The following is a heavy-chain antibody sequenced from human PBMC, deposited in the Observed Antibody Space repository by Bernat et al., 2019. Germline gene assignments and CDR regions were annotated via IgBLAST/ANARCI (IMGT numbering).Heavy chain of an antibody. Sequence: QVQLVESGGGVVQPGRSLRLSCAASGFTFSSYGMHWVRQAPGKGLEWVAVISYDGSNKHSVDAVKGRFTISRDNSKNTLYLQMNSLRGEDTAVYYCAKDTHAGYSSSWYYYYYGMDVWGQGTTVIVSS. CDR1: GFTFSSYG. CDR2: ISYDGSNK. J-gene: IGHJ6*02. CDR3: AKDTHAGYSSSWYYYYYGMDV. D-gene: IGHD6-13*01. V-gene: IGHV3-30*18.